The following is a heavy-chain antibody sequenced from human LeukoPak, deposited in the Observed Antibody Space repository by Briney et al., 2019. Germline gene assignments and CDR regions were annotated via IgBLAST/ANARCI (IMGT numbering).Heavy chain of an antibody. Sequence: SETLSLTCAVSGGSISSSNWWSWVRQPPGKGREWIGEIYHSGSTNYNPSLKSRVTISVDKSKNQFSLKLSSVTAADTAVYYCARFGWELLFGKSYWYFDLWGRGTLVTVSS. CDR1: GGSISSSNW. J-gene: IGHJ2*01. CDR3: ARFGWELLFGKSYWYFDL. V-gene: IGHV4-4*02. CDR2: IYHSGST. D-gene: IGHD1-26*01.